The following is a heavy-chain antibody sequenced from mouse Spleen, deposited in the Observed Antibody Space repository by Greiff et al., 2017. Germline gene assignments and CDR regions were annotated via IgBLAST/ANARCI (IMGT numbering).Heavy chain of an antibody. D-gene: IGHD2-4*01. V-gene: IGHV14-3*02. CDR2: IDPANGNT. Sequence: VQLQQSGAELVKPGASVKLSCTASGFNIKDTYMHWVKQRPEQGLEWIGRIDPANGNTKYDPKFQGKATITADTSSNTAYLQLSSLTSEDTAVYYCARGDYDSLFAYWGQGTLVTVSA. J-gene: IGHJ3*01. CDR1: GFNIKDTY. CDR3: ARGDYDSLFAY.